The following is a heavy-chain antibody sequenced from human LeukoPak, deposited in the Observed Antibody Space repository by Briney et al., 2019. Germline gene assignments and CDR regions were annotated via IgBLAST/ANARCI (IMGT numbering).Heavy chain of an antibody. CDR1: GFTVSSNY. D-gene: IGHD5-12*01. V-gene: IGHV3-53*01. J-gene: IGHJ4*02. CDR3: ARGMSSGYDFDY. Sequence: PGGSLRLSCAASGFTVSSNYMSWVRQAPGKGLEWVSVIYSGGSTYYADSVKGRFTISRDNAKNSLYLQMNSLRAEDTAVYYCARGMSSGYDFDYWGQGTLVTVSS. CDR2: IYSGGST.